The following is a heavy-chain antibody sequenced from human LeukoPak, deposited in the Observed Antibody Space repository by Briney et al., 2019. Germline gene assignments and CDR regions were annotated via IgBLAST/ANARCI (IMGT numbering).Heavy chain of an antibody. V-gene: IGHV3-23*01. CDR3: ALYCSGGSCYSMGGAFDI. Sequence: GGSPRLSCAASGFTFRRYDMSWVRPAPGKGVGGVSTICGNGDSTYYVDSVKGRFTISRVNSKNTLYLQMNSLRAEDTAVYYRALYCSGGSCYSMGGAFDIWGQGTVVTVSS. J-gene: IGHJ3*02. CDR2: ICGNGDST. CDR1: GFTFRRYD. D-gene: IGHD2-15*01.